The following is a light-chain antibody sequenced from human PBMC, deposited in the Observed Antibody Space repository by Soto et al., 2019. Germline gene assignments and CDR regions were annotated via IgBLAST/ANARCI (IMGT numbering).Light chain of an antibody. V-gene: IGLV1-44*01. J-gene: IGLJ1*01. CDR2: TTN. Sequence: QSVLTQPPSASGTPGQRVTISCSGDSSNIGNNPVNWYQQLPGTAPKLLIYTTNQRPPGVPDRFSGSKSDTSASLAISGLQSEDEADYYCAAWDDSLSGYVFGTGTKVTVL. CDR3: AAWDDSLSGYV. CDR1: SSNIGNNP.